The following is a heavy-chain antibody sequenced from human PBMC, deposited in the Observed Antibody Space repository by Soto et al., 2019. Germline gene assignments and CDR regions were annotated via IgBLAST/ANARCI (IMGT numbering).Heavy chain of an antibody. CDR3: ARDPTIGGYVDY. Sequence: PGGSLRLSCSPSGFTFSRYWMSWFRQAPGKGLEWVANIKQDGREKYYVDSVKGRFTISRDNAKNSLYLQMNSLRAEDTAVYYCARDPTIGGYVDYWGQGTLVTVSS. CDR2: IKQDGREK. D-gene: IGHD5-12*01. V-gene: IGHV3-7*03. CDR1: GFTFSRYW. J-gene: IGHJ4*02.